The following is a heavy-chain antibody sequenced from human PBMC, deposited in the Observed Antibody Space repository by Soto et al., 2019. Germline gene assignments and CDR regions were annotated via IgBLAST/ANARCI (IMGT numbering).Heavy chain of an antibody. J-gene: IGHJ4*01. CDR2: IYSAGST. V-gene: IGHV3-53*01. CDR1: GITVSRRQ. CDR3: ARAREPEYSSSIFFDY. Sequence: PGGSQSLSCSVSGITVSRRQMSWVRQAPGKGLQWVSVIYSAGSTYYASAVKGRFTISRDISENKIFLELNGLTVDDTAVYYCARAREPEYSSSIFFDYWGRGTVVTVSS. D-gene: IGHD6-6*01.